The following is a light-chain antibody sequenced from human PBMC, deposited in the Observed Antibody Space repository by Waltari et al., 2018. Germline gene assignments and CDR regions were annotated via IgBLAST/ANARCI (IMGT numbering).Light chain of an antibody. CDR3: KSFDVTLNRWV. CDR2: GGT. Sequence: QSVLTQPPSVSGAPGQRVTISCTGTTSNIGAGYDIHGYQLLPGTAPKLLIYGGTNRPSGVPERFSGSKSGTSFSLGIPGLQSEDEGHYYCKSFDVTLNRWVFGEGTKLTVI. J-gene: IGLJ3*02. CDR1: TSNIGAGYD. V-gene: IGLV1-40*01.